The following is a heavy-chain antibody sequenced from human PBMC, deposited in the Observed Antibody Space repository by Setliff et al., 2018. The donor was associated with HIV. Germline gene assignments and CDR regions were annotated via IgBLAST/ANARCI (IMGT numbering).Heavy chain of an antibody. D-gene: IGHD7-27*01. CDR2: IYTSGST. Sequence: LSLTCTVSGDSISTYYWSWIRQPPGKGLEWIGYIYTSGSTNYNPSLKSRVTISKDTSKNHFSLKLTSVTAADTAVYYCARGLTRGGYYYYFYMDVWGKGTTVTVSS. J-gene: IGHJ6*03. CDR3: ARGLTRGGYYYYFYMDV. V-gene: IGHV4-4*08. CDR1: GDSISTYY.